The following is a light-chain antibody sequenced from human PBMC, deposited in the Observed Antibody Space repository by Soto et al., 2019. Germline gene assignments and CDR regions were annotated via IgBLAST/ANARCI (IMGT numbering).Light chain of an antibody. CDR2: GIS. CDR3: QQYYNWPRT. Sequence: EIVMTQSPATLSVSPGERATLSCRASQSVNSNYLAWYQQKPGQAPRLLIYGISKRATDIPDRFSGSGSGTEFTLTISSLQPEDFAVYYCQQYYNWPRTFGQGTKVDIK. V-gene: IGKV3D-15*01. J-gene: IGKJ1*01. CDR1: QSVNSN.